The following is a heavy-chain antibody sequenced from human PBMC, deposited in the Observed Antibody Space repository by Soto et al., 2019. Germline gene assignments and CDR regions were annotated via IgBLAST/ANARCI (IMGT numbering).Heavy chain of an antibody. J-gene: IGHJ4*02. CDR2: INYSGNT. D-gene: IGHD3-22*01. CDR1: GGSISSAENF. V-gene: IGHV4-30-4*01. Sequence: QVQLQESGPGLVRPSQTLSLRCSVSGGSISSAENFWSWVRQPPGKGLEWIGYINYSGNTYFNPSLHSRLAISVDTSNNQFSLRLTSVTAADTAVYYCARASGDSSGYSFDYWGQGTLVTVSS. CDR3: ARASGDSSGYSFDY.